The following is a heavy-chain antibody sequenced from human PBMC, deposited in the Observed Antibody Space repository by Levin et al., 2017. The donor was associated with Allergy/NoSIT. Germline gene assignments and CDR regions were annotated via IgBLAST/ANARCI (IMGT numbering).Heavy chain of an antibody. CDR3: AHSASSMAARLDWYFDL. CDR1: GFSLSTSGVG. J-gene: IGHJ2*01. D-gene: IGHD6-6*01. CDR2: IYWDDDK. V-gene: IGHV2-5*02. Sequence: SGPTLVKPPQTLTLTCTFSGFSLSTSGVGVGWIRQPPGKALEWLALIYWDDDKRYSPSLKSRLTITKDTSKNQVVLTMTNMDPVDTATYYCAHSASSMAARLDWYFDLWGRGTLVTVSS.